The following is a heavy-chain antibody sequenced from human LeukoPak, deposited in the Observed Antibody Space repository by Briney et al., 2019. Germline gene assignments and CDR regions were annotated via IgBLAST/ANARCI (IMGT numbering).Heavy chain of an antibody. CDR2: ISSSSSTI. CDR1: GFTVSSTY. CDR3: ARDEAGAFDI. J-gene: IGHJ3*02. V-gene: IGHV3-48*04. D-gene: IGHD3-10*01. Sequence: GGSLRLSCAASGFTVSSTYMSWVRQAPGKGLEWVSYISSSSSTIYYADSVKGRFTISRANAKNSLYLQMNSLRAEDTAVYYCARDEAGAFDIWGQGTMVTVSS.